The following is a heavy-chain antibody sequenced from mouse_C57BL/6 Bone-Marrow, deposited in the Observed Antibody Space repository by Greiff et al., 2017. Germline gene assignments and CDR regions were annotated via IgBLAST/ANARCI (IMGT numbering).Heavy chain of an antibody. D-gene: IGHD2-2*01. J-gene: IGHJ2*01. CDR2: IYPSDSET. V-gene: IGHV1-61*01. CDR1: GYTFTSYW. CDR3: ARGGNGYDEGVDY. Sequence: QVQLQQPGAELVRPGSSVKLSCKASGYTFTSYWMDWVKQRPGQGLEWIGNIYPSDSETHYNQKFKDKATLTVDKSSSTAYMQLSSLTSEDSAVYNCARGGNGYDEGVDYWGQGTTLTVSS.